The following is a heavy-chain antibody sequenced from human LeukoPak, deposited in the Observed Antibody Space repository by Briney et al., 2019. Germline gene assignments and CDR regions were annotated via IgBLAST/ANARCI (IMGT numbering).Heavy chain of an antibody. V-gene: IGHV1-18*01. D-gene: IGHD4-17*01. J-gene: IGHJ4*02. CDR3: ARDRFYRDYWPPTRSGY. CDR2: ISAYNGNT. CDR1: GYTFTSYG. Sequence: ASVKVSCKASGYTFTSYGISWVRQAPGQGLEWMGWISAYNGNTNYAQKLQGRVTMTTDTSTSTAYMELRSLRSDDTAVYYCARDRFYRDYWPPTRSGYWGQGTLVTVSS.